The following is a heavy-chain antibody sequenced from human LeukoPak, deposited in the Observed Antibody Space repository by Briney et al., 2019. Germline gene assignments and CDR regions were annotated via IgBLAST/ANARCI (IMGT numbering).Heavy chain of an antibody. CDR1: GFTFSSYG. V-gene: IGHV3-30-3*01. J-gene: IGHJ4*02. D-gene: IGHD3-3*01. Sequence: PGRSLRLSCAASGFTFSSYGMHWVRQAPGKGLEWVAVISYDGSNKYYADSVKGRFTISRDNSKNTLYLQMNSLRAEDTAVYYCARLFMESENYFDYWGQGTLVTVSS. CDR2: ISYDGSNK. CDR3: ARLFMESENYFDY.